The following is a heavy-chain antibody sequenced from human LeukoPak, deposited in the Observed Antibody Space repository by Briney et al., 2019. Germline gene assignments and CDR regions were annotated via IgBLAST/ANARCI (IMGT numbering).Heavy chain of an antibody. CDR3: ARDPLLGVDGPGY. V-gene: IGHV3-53*01. D-gene: IGHD3-3*02. CDR1: GFMLSSHW. J-gene: IGHJ4*02. Sequence: QPGGSLRLSCAASGFMLSSHWMSWVRQAPGKGLEWVSVIYSGGSTYYADSVKGRFTISRDNSKNTLYLQMNSLRAEDTAVYYCARDPLLGVDGPGYWGQGTLVTVSS. CDR2: IYSGGST.